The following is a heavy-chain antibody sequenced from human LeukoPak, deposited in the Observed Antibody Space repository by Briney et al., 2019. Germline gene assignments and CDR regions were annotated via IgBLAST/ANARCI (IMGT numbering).Heavy chain of an antibody. CDR3: AKVPVWQQLVDY. V-gene: IGHV3-23*01. CDR2: ITVTGDT. Sequence: GGSLRLSCAASGFTFSSYSMSWVRQAPGKGLEWVSGITVTGDTYYADSLKGRFTISRGNSRNTLYLQMNSLRADDTAVYYCAKVPVWQQLVDYWGQGTLVTVSS. CDR1: GFTFSSYS. J-gene: IGHJ4*02. D-gene: IGHD6-13*01.